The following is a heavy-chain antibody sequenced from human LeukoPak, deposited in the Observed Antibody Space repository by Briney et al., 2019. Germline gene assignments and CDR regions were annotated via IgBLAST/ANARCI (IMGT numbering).Heavy chain of an antibody. V-gene: IGHV4-31*03. Sequence: PSETLSLTCTVSGGSISSGGYYWSWIRQHPGKGLEWIGYIYYSGSTYYNPSLKSRVTISVDTSKNQFSPKLSSVTAADTAVYYCARTEMTTVTTFDYWGQGTLVTVSS. J-gene: IGHJ4*02. CDR2: IYYSGST. D-gene: IGHD4-17*01. CDR1: GGSISSGGYY. CDR3: ARTEMTTVTTFDY.